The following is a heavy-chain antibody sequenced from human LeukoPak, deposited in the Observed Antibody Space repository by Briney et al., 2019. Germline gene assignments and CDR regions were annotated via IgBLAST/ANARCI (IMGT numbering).Heavy chain of an antibody. V-gene: IGHV1-18*01. D-gene: IGHD2-2*01. CDR3: ATRYCSSTSCYYYGMDV. Sequence: ASVKVSCKASGYTFTSYGISWVRQAPGQGLEWMGWISAYNGNTNYAQKLQGRVTMTEDTSTDTAYMELSSLRSEDTAVCYCATRYCSSTSCYYYGMDVWGQGTTVTVSS. CDR2: ISAYNGNT. J-gene: IGHJ6*02. CDR1: GYTFTSYG.